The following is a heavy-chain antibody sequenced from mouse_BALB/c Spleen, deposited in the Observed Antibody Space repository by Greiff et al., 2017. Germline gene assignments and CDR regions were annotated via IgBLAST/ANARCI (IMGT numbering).Heavy chain of an antibody. CDR1: GYTFTSYN. CDR2: IYPGNGDT. CDR3: AREDDGYLFAY. V-gene: IGHV1-12*01. Sequence: QVQLQQPGAELVKPGASVKMSCKASGYTFTSYNMHWVKQTPGQGLEWIGAIYPGNGDTSYNQKFKGKATLTADKSSSTAYMQLSSLTSEDSAVYYCAREDDGYLFAYWGQGTLVTVSA. D-gene: IGHD2-3*01. J-gene: IGHJ3*01.